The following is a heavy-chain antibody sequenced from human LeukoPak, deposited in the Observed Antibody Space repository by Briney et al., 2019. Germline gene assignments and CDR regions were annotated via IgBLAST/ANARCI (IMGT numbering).Heavy chain of an antibody. J-gene: IGHJ4*02. Sequence: GGSLRLSCAASGFTFGTYSMNWVRQAPGKGLEWVSSIASSSNIYYADSVKGRFTIPRDNAKNSLYLQMNSLRAEDTAVYYCAREWGYYDYWGQGTLVTVSS. CDR3: AREWGYYDY. CDR1: GFTFGTYS. D-gene: IGHD3-16*01. CDR2: IASSSNI. V-gene: IGHV3-21*01.